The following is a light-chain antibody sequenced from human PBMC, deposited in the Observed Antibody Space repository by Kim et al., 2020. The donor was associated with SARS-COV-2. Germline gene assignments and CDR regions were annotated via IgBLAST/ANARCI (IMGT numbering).Light chain of an antibody. CDR3: QTWGTGIMV. CDR2: VNGDGSH. Sequence: ASVKLSCTLSSGHSTYTITWHQQQPQKGPRYLMKVNGDGSHSKGDGIPDRFSGSTSGAEYYLTISSLQSDDEADYYCQTWGTGIMVFGGGTQLTVL. CDR1: SGHSTYT. V-gene: IGLV4-69*02. J-gene: IGLJ3*02.